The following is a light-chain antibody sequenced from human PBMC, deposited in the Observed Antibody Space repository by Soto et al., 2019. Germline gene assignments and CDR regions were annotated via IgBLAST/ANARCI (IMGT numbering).Light chain of an antibody. CDR1: QGIRND. CDR2: AAS. Sequence: AIQMTQSPSSLSASVGDRVTITCRASQGIRNDLGWYQQKPGKAPKLLIYAASSLQSGVPSRFIGSGSGTDFTLTISSLQPEDFAPYYCLQDYNYPRTFGQGTKVEIK. CDR3: LQDYNYPRT. V-gene: IGKV1-6*01. J-gene: IGKJ1*01.